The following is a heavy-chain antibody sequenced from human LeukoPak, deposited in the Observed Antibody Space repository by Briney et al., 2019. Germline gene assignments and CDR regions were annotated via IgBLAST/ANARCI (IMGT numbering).Heavy chain of an antibody. J-gene: IGHJ4*02. Sequence: SETLSLTCSVSDGSINSYYWNWIRRPPGKGLEWIGYIYYNGNTNYSPSLKSRVTMSVDTSKNLFSLKVSSVTAADTAVYYCARDRSVRGYSYGYAEIWGQGTLVTVSS. CDR3: ARDRSVRGYSYGYAEI. V-gene: IGHV4-59*01. CDR2: IYYNGNT. D-gene: IGHD5-18*01. CDR1: DGSINSYY.